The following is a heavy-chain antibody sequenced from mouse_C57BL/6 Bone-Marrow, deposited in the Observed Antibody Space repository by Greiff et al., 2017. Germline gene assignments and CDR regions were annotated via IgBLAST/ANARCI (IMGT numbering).Heavy chain of an antibody. D-gene: IGHD3-1*01. J-gene: IGHJ2*01. CDR1: GYTFTSYG. CDR2: LDPRSGNT. V-gene: IGHV1-81*01. CDR3: ARSLGLFFDY. Sequence: VQLQQSGAELARPGASVKLSCKASGYTFTSYGIRWVKQRTGQGLEWIGELDPRSGNTNYNGQFKGKATLTADKSSSTAYMQLSSLTSEDYAVYCCARSLGLFFDYWGQGTTLTVSS.